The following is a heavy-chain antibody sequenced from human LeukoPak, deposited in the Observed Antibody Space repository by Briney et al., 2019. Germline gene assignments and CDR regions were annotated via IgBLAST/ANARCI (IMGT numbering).Heavy chain of an antibody. CDR1: GFAFNSYA. CDR2: IWYDGSSK. CDR3: AKSSSSLVAYYYYMDV. Sequence: GGTLRLSCAASGFAFNSYAMHWVRQAPGKGPEWVAVIWYDGSSKYYAESVKGRFTISRDNSKNTLYLLMDSLRAEDTALYYCAKSSSSLVAYYYYMDVWGKGTTVTVSS. J-gene: IGHJ6*03. V-gene: IGHV3-33*06.